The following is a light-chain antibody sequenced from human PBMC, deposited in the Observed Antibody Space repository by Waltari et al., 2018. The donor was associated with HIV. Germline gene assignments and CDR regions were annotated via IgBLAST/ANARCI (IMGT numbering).Light chain of an antibody. V-gene: IGLV2-8*01. J-gene: IGLJ3*02. CDR1: ISDVVGYNY. CDR2: EAT. CDR3: SAYAGSNNWV. Sequence: QSALTQPPPASGPPGQSVTISCSGTISDVVGYNYVSWYQQYPGKAPKLMIYEATKRPSGVPDRFSGSKSDNTASLTVSGLQAEDEADYYCSAYAGSNNWVFGGGTKLTVL.